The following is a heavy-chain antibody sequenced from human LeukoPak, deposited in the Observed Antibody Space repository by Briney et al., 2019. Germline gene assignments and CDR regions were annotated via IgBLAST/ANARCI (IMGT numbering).Heavy chain of an antibody. J-gene: IGHJ4*02. V-gene: IGHV4-30-4*01. D-gene: IGHD3-10*01. CDR3: ATSRSGFGDLLSY. CDR2: IYYSGST. CDR1: GGSISSGDYC. Sequence: PSETLSLTCTVSGGSISSGDYCWSWIRQPPGKGLEWIGYIYYSGSTYYNPSLKSRVTISVDTSKNQFSLKLRSVTAADTAVYYCATSRSGFGDLLSYWGQGTLVTVSP.